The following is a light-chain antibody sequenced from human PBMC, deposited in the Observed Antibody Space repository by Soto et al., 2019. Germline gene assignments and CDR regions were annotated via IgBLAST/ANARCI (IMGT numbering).Light chain of an antibody. Sequence: QSALTQPASVSGSPGQSITISCTGTSSDVAAYNYVSWYQQYPGKVPKVIIYEVTNRPSGVSNRFSGSKSGNTASLTISGLQAEDEAEYYCSSFTGSGTLVFGGGTQLTVL. CDR2: EVT. J-gene: IGLJ2*01. CDR1: SSDVAAYNY. CDR3: SSFTGSGTLV. V-gene: IGLV2-14*01.